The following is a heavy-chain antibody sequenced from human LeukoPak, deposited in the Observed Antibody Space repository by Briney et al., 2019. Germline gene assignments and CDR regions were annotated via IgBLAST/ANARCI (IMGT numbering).Heavy chain of an antibody. CDR3: ARDQYGTRLD. Sequence: GGSLRLSCAATGFSFADYWMSWVRQAPGKGLEWVANIKQDGSEKYYVDSVKGRFTISRDNAKNSLYLQMNSLRAEDTAVYYCARDQYGTRLDWGQGTLVTVSS. CDR2: IKQDGSEK. J-gene: IGHJ4*02. CDR1: GFSFADYW. V-gene: IGHV3-7*01. D-gene: IGHD1-1*01.